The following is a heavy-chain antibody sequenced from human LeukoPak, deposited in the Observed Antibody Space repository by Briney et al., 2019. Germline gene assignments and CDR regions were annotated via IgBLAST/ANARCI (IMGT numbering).Heavy chain of an antibody. CDR2: INPNSGGT. D-gene: IGHD6-19*01. J-gene: IGHJ4*02. Sequence: ASVKVSCKASGYTFTGYYMHWVRQAPGQGLEWMGWINPNSGGTNYAQKFQGRVTMTRDTSISTAYMELSRLRSDDTAAHYCATIRIAVAGTEDYWGQGTLVTVSS. V-gene: IGHV1-2*02. CDR3: ATIRIAVAGTEDY. CDR1: GYTFTGYY.